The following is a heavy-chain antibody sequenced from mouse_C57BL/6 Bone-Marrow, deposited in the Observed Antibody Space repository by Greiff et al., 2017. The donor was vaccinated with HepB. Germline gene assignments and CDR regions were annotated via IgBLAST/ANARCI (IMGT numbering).Heavy chain of an antibody. V-gene: IGHV2-2*01. J-gene: IGHJ3*01. CDR2: LCSGGST. CDR3: AGGGAWFAY. Sequence: VHLVESGPGLVQPSQSLSITCTVSGFSLTSYGVHWVRQSPGKGLEWLGVLCSGGSTDYNAAFISRLSISKDNSKSQVFFKMNSLQADDTAIYYCAGGGAWFAYWGQGTLVTVSA. CDR1: GFSLTSYG.